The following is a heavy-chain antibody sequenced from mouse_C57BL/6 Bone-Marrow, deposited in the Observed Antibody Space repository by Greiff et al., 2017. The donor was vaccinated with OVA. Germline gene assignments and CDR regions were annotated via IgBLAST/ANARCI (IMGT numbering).Heavy chain of an antibody. V-gene: IGHV1-15*01. D-gene: IGHD2-1*01. CDR3: TREGMGNYEWYFDV. CDR1: GYTFTDYE. CDR2: IDPETGGT. Sequence: VNVVESGAELVRPGASVTLSCKASGYTFTDYEMHWVKQTPVHGLEWIGAIDPETGGTAYNQKFKGKAILTADKSSSTAYMELRSLTSEDSAVYYCTREGMGNYEWYFDVWGTGTTVTVSS. J-gene: IGHJ1*03.